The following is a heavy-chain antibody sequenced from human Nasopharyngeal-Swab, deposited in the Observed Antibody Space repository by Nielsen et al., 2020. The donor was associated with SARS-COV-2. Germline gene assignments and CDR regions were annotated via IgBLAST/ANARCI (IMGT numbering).Heavy chain of an antibody. CDR1: GGSISSYY. Sequence: SETLSLTCTVSGGSISSYYWSWIWQPPGKGLEWIGYIYYSGSTNYNPSLKSRVTISVDTSKNQFSLKLSSVTAADTAVYYCARVYSTTAHYYYGMDVWGQGTTVTVSS. V-gene: IGHV4-59*01. CDR2: IYYSGST. CDR3: ARVYSTTAHYYYGMDV. D-gene: IGHD2-2*01. J-gene: IGHJ6*02.